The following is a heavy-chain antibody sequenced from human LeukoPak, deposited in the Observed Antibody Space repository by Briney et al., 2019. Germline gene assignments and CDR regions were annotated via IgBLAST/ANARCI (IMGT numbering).Heavy chain of an antibody. D-gene: IGHD6-13*01. CDR2: IYHSGST. CDR1: GYSISSGYY. Sequence: SETLSLTCTVSGYSISSGYYWGWIRQPPGKGLEWIGNIYHSGSTYYNPSHKSRVTISVDTSKNQFSLKLSSVTAADTAVYYCAQGGRRRYSSSWYDYWGQGTLVTVSS. V-gene: IGHV4-38-2*02. CDR3: AQGGRRRYSSSWYDY. J-gene: IGHJ4*02.